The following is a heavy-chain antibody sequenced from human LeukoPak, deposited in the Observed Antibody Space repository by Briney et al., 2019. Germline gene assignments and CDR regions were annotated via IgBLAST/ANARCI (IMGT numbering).Heavy chain of an antibody. V-gene: IGHV3-48*02. J-gene: IGHJ4*02. CDR3: ARRYCGSTSCHDDY. CDR1: GFTFDDYA. D-gene: IGHD2-2*01. Sequence: PGGSLRLSCAASGFTFDDYAMHWVRQAPGKGLEWVSYISSSSSTKYYADSVKGRLTISRDNAKNSLYLQMNSLRDEDTAVYYCARRYCGSTSCHDDYWGQGTLVTVSS. CDR2: ISSSSSTK.